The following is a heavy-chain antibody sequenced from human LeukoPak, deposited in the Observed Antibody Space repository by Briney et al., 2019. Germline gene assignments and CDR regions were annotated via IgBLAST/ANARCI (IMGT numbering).Heavy chain of an antibody. J-gene: IGHJ4*02. CDR2: ISYDGSNK. D-gene: IGHD3-22*01. CDR3: AKDHGSGYAYYFDY. Sequence: PGGSLRLSCAASGFTFSSYGMHWVRQAPGKGLEWVAVISYDGSNKYYADSVKGRFTISRDNSKNTLYLQMNSLRAEDTAVYYCAKDHGSGYAYYFDYWGQGTLVTVSS. V-gene: IGHV3-30*18. CDR1: GFTFSSYG.